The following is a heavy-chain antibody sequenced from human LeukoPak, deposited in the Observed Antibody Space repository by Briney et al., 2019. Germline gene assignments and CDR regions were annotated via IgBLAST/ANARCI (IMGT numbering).Heavy chain of an antibody. Sequence: SETLILTCSVYGGSISSYYWSWIRQPAGKGLEWIGRIDSSGSINYNPSLKSRVTMSLDTSKNQFSLKLSSVTAADTAVYYCAALHYYDTSGAHNWGQGTLDTVSS. CDR1: GGSISSYY. D-gene: IGHD3-22*01. J-gene: IGHJ4*02. CDR2: IDSSGSI. CDR3: AALHYYDTSGAHN. V-gene: IGHV4-59*10.